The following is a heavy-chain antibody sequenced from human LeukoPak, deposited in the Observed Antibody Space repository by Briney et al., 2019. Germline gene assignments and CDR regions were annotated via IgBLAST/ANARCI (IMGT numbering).Heavy chain of an antibody. V-gene: IGHV4-30-4*07. CDR3: ARVGHDYGVNFDY. Sequence: PSETLSLTCAVSGGSISSGGYSWSWIRQPPGKGLEWIGYIYYSGSTYYNPSLKSRVTISVDTSKNQFSLKLSSVTAADTAVYYCARVGHDYGVNFDYWGQGTLVTVSS. CDR1: GGSISSGGYS. CDR2: IYYSGST. D-gene: IGHD4-17*01. J-gene: IGHJ4*02.